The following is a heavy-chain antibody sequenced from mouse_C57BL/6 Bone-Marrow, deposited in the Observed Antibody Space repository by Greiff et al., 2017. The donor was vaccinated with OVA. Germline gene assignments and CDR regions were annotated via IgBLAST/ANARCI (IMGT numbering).Heavy chain of an antibody. J-gene: IGHJ1*03. V-gene: IGHV1-5*01. CDR3: TRGAGEGYFDD. CDR1: GYTFTSYW. Sequence: EVQLQQSGTVLVRPGASVKLSCKTSGYTFTSYWMHWVKQRPGQGLEWIGAIYPGDSDTSYNPKFKGKAKLTAVTSASTAYMELSSLTTEDSAVYYCTRGAGEGYFDDWGKGTTVTVSS. CDR2: IYPGDSDT.